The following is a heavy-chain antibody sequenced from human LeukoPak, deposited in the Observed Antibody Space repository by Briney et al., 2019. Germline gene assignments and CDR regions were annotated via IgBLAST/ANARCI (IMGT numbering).Heavy chain of an antibody. V-gene: IGHV1-46*01. J-gene: IGHJ4*02. CDR1: GYTFTSYY. Sequence: ASVKVSCKASGYTFTSYYMHWMRQAPGQGLEWMGIINPSGGSTSYAQKFQGRVTMTRDTSTSTVYMELSSLRSEDTAVYYCARGGIVVVPAAYAFDYWGQGTLVTVSS. CDR3: ARGGIVVVPAAYAFDY. D-gene: IGHD2-2*01. CDR2: INPSGGST.